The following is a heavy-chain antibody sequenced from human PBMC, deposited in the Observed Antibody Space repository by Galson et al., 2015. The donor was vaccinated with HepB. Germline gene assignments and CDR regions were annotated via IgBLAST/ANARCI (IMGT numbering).Heavy chain of an antibody. J-gene: IGHJ4*02. CDR2: AYHSGGT. Sequence: ETLSLTCAVSGDSISSDRWWSWVRQPPGEGLEWIGEAYHSGGTNYRPSLKSRVTISVDKSKNQFSLKLTSVTAADTAVYYCARAKEGRGYFDYWGQGTLVTVSS. V-gene: IGHV4-4*02. D-gene: IGHD3-10*01. CDR3: ARAKEGRGYFDY. CDR1: GDSISSDRW.